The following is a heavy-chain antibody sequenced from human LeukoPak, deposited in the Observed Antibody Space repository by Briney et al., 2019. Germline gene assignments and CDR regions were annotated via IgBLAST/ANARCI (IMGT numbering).Heavy chain of an antibody. CDR1: GFTFSSYA. D-gene: IGHD1-1*01. CDR2: ISGSGGST. Sequence: GGSLRLSCAASGFTFSSYAMSWVRQAPGKGLEWVSAISGSGGSTYYADSVKGRFTISRDNSKNTLYLQMNSLRAEDTAVYYCANVNRDGYNYSFDYWGQGTLVTVSS. J-gene: IGHJ4*02. CDR3: ANVNRDGYNYSFDY. V-gene: IGHV3-23*01.